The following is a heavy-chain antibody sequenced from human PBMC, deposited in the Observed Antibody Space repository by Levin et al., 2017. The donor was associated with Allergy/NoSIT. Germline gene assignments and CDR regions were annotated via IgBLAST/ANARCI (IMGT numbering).Heavy chain of an antibody. D-gene: IGHD6-19*01. Sequence: PSETLSLTCTVSGGSVSSGSYYWSWIRQPPGKGLEWIGYIYYSGSTNYNPSLKSRVTISVDTSKNQFSLKLSSVTAADTAVYYCAREGVWLEGFMDVWGQGTTVTVSS. CDR3: AREGVWLEGFMDV. J-gene: IGHJ6*02. V-gene: IGHV4-61*01. CDR2: IYYSGST. CDR1: GGSVSSGSYY.